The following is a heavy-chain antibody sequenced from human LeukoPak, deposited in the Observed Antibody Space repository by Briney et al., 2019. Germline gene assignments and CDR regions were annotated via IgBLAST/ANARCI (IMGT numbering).Heavy chain of an antibody. CDR2: IYTSGST. CDR1: GGSISSYY. J-gene: IGHJ6*03. CDR3: ARDRLQGGSYYYYHMDV. D-gene: IGHD3-16*01. V-gene: IGHV4-4*07. Sequence: SETLSLTCTVSGGSISSYYWSWIRQPAGKGLEWIGRIYTSGSTNYNPSLKSRVTMSVDTSKNQFSLKLSSVTAADTAVYYCARDRLQGGSYYYYHMDVWGKGTTVTVSS.